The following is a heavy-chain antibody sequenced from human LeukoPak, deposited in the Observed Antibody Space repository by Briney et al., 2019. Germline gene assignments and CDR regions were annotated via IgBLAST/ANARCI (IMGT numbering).Heavy chain of an antibody. V-gene: IGHV1-46*01. CDR1: GYTFTSYY. D-gene: IGHD2-21*02. CDR3: ARDRSIVVVTAGLFDY. J-gene: IGHJ4*02. CDR2: INPSGGST. Sequence: ASVKVSCKASGYTFTSYYMHWVRQAPGQGLEWMGIINPSGGSTSYAQKFQGRVTMTRDMSTSTVYMELSSLRSEDTAVYYCARDRSIVVVTAGLFDYWGQGTLVTVSS.